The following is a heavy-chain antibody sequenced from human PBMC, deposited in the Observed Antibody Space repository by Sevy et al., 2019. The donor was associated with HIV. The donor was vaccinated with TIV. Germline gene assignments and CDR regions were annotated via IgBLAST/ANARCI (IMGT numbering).Heavy chain of an antibody. Sequence: GGSLRLSCAASGFTCSSYAMSWVRQAPGKGLEWVSAIRGSGGSTYYADSVKGRFTISRDNSKNTLYLQMNSLRAEDTAVYYCAKDRSSGWFLDAFDIWGQGTMVTASS. J-gene: IGHJ3*02. V-gene: IGHV3-23*01. CDR1: GFTCSSYA. CDR2: IRGSGGST. D-gene: IGHD6-19*01. CDR3: AKDRSSGWFLDAFDI.